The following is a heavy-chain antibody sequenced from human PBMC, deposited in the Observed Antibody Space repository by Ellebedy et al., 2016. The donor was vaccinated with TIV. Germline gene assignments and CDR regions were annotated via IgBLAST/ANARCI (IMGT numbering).Heavy chain of an antibody. CDR2: IYGNDDK. CDR3: VHRTTVTSVDY. Sequence: SGPTLVKPTQTLTLTCTFSGPSLSTSAVVVGWVRQPPGRAPEWLAFIYGNDDKRYSPSLKSRLTITKDTSKNQVALTLTNMDPVDTATYYCVHRTTVTSVDYWGQGTLVTVSS. J-gene: IGHJ4*02. CDR1: GPSLSTSAVV. V-gene: IGHV2-5*01. D-gene: IGHD4-17*01.